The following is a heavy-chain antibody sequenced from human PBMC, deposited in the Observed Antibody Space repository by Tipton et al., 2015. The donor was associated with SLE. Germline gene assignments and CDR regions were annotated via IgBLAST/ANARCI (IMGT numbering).Heavy chain of an antibody. Sequence: GSLRLSCAASGFTFSSYWMSWVRQAPGKGLEWVTNIKQDGSENYYVDSVKGRFTISRDNAKNSLYLQMNSLRAEDTAVYYCARDPAGYYYYGMDVWAQGTTVTVSS. CDR2: IKQDGSEN. CDR1: GFTFSSYW. J-gene: IGHJ6*02. CDR3: ARDPAGYYYYGMDV. V-gene: IGHV3-7*01.